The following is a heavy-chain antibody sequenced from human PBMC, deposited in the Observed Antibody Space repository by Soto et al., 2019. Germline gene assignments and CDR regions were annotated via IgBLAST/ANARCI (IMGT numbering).Heavy chain of an antibody. Sequence: GGSLRLSCAASGFTFSSYGMHWVRQAPGKGLEWVAVISYDGSNKYYADSVKGRLTISRDNSKNTLYLQMNSLRAEDTAVYYCAKVLIGGGATTLFDYWGQGTLVTVSS. J-gene: IGHJ4*02. V-gene: IGHV3-30*18. D-gene: IGHD1-26*01. CDR2: ISYDGSNK. CDR1: GFTFSSYG. CDR3: AKVLIGGGATTLFDY.